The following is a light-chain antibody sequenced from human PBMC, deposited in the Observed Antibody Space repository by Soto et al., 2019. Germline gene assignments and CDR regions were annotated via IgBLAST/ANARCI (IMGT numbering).Light chain of an antibody. CDR2: EVS. CDR1: SSDVGSYNH. Sequence: QSALTQPASVSGSRGQSITISCTGTSSDVGSYNHVSWYQQHPGKAPKLMIYEVSDRPSGISNRFSGFKSGNTASLTISGLQPEDGADYFCCSYTTSSTRVFGTGTKLTVL. CDR3: CSYTTSSTRV. V-gene: IGLV2-14*01. J-gene: IGLJ1*01.